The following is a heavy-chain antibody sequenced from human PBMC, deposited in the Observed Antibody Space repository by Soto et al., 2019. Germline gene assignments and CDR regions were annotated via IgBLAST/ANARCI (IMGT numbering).Heavy chain of an antibody. V-gene: IGHV3-9*01. J-gene: IGHJ6*02. CDR1: GFTFDDYA. Sequence: EVQLVESGGGLVQPGRSLRLSCAASGFTFDDYAMDWVRQAPGKGLEWVSGISWNSGSIGYADSVKGRFTISRDNAKNSLYLQMNSLRAEDTALYYCAKGKAGVSPYYYYGMDVWGQGTTVTVSS. D-gene: IGHD3-10*01. CDR2: ISWNSGSI. CDR3: AKGKAGVSPYYYYGMDV.